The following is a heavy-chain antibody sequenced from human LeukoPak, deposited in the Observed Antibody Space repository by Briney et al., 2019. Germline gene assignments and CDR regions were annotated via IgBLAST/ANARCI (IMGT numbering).Heavy chain of an antibody. CDR3: ARDAIDIVVVPAKTLNWFDP. Sequence: PGGSLRLSCAASGFTFSSYSMNWVRQAPGKGLEWVSSISSSSSYIYYADSVKGRFTISRDNAKNSLYLQMNSLRAEDTAVYYCARDAIDIVVVPAKTLNWFDPWGQGTLVTVSS. J-gene: IGHJ5*02. D-gene: IGHD2-2*01. V-gene: IGHV3-21*01. CDR2: ISSSSSYI. CDR1: GFTFSSYS.